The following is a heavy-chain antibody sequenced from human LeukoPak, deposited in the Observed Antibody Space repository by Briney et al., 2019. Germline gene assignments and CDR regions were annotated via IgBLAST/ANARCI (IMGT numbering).Heavy chain of an antibody. Sequence: PSETLSLTCTVSGGSVSSGSYYWSWIRQPAGKGLEWIGYIYYSGSTNYNPSLKSRVTISVDTSKNQFSLKLSSVTAADTAVYYCARSGEGSTWYFDYWGQGTLVTVSS. D-gene: IGHD6-13*01. CDR1: GGSVSSGSYY. J-gene: IGHJ4*02. CDR2: IYYSGST. CDR3: ARSGEGSTWYFDY. V-gene: IGHV4-61*01.